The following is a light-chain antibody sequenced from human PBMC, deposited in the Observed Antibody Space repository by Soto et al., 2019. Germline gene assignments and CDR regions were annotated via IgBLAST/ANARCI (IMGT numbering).Light chain of an antibody. V-gene: IGKV1-6*01. CDR2: AAA. CDR3: LQLYNYPRT. Sequence: AIQMTQSPSSLSSSVGDRVTITCRASQAIRSDLAWYQQKPGMAPKCLIFAAANLQRGDPARFSGSGSGTDFTLTISSLQPEDFATYHCLQLYNYPRTLGQGTKV. CDR1: QAIRSD. J-gene: IGKJ1*01.